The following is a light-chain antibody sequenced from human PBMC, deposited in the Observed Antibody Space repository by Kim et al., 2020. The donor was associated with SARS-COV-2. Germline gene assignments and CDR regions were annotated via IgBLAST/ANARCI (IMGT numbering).Light chain of an antibody. CDR3: QQNENSPWT. Sequence: IVLTQSPGTLSLSPGERATLSCRASQTVNSMYLAWYQQKPGQTPRLLIYGASNRATGIPDRFSGSGSGTDFTLTISRLEPDDCVVYYCQQNENSPWTFGQGTKVDIK. CDR1: QTVNSMY. J-gene: IGKJ1*01. CDR2: GAS. V-gene: IGKV3-20*01.